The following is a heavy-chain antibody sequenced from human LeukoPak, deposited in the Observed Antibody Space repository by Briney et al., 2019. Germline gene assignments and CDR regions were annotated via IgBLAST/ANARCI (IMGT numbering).Heavy chain of an antibody. CDR2: IWYDGSNK. D-gene: IGHD3-3*01. Sequence: GGSLRLSCAASGFTFSSYGMDWVRQAPGKGLEWVAVIWYDGSNKYYADSVKGRFTISRDNSKNTLYLQMNGLRAEDTAVYYCAKESGARGGYFDYWGQGTLVTVSS. CDR1: GFTFSSYG. CDR3: AKESGARGGYFDY. J-gene: IGHJ4*02. V-gene: IGHV3-33*06.